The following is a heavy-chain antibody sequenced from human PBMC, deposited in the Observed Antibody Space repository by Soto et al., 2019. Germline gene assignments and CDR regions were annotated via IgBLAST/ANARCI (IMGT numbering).Heavy chain of an antibody. CDR3: ARHGVPLRVDP. CDR1: GYSFTNYW. V-gene: IGHV5-10-1*01. CDR2: IDPSDSYT. J-gene: IGHJ5*02. Sequence: GESLKISCKGSGYSFTNYWIGWVRQMPGKGLEWMGRIDPSDSYTNYSPSFQGHVTISADKSISTAYLQWSSLKASDTAMYYCARHGVPLRVDPWGQGTLVTVSS. D-gene: IGHD1-1*01.